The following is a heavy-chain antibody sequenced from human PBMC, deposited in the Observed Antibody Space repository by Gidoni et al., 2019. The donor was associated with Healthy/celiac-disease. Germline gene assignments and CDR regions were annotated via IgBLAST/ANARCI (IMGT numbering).Heavy chain of an antibody. V-gene: IGHV3-33*01. J-gene: IGHJ5*02. Sequence: QVQLVESGGGVVQPGRSLRLSCAASGFTFSSYGIHWVRQAPGKGLEWVAVIWYDGSIKYYADSVKGRFTISRDNSKNTLYLQMNSLRAEDTAVYYCAREGYQLPQPDFNWFDPWGQGTLVTVSS. CDR2: IWYDGSIK. D-gene: IGHD2-2*01. CDR1: GFTFSSYG. CDR3: AREGYQLPQPDFNWFDP.